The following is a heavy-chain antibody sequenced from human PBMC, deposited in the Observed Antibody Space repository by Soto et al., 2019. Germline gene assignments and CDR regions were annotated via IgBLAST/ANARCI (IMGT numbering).Heavy chain of an antibody. J-gene: IGHJ6*02. D-gene: IGHD6-19*01. Sequence: SETLSLTCAVSGYSISSGYYWGWIRQPPGKGLEWIGSIYHSGSTYYNPSLKSRVTISVDTSKNQFSLKLSSVTAADTAVYYCAREFGQWLVLDYYYGMDVWGQGTTVTVSS. CDR3: AREFGQWLVLDYYYGMDV. CDR1: GYSISSGYY. CDR2: IYHSGST. V-gene: IGHV4-38-2*02.